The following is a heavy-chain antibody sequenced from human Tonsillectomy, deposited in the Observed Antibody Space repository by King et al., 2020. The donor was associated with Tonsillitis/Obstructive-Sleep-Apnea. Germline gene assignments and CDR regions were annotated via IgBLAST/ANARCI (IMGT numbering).Heavy chain of an antibody. J-gene: IGHJ5*02. CDR3: ARDYCSGGRCYSECFDP. D-gene: IGHD2-15*01. Sequence: QLVQSGAEVKKPGASVKVSCKASGYTFTSYGITWVRQAPGLGLEWMGWISAYIGETKYGQKFQGRVAMTTDTSTSTAYMELRSLRSDDTAVYYCARDYCSGGRCYSECFDPWGQGTLVTVSS. CDR2: ISAYIGET. V-gene: IGHV1-18*01. CDR1: GYTFTSYG.